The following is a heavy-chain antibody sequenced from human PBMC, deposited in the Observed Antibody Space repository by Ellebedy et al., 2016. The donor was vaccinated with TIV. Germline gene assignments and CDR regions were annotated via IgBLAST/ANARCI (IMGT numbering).Heavy chain of an antibody. V-gene: IGHV3-30*09. CDR1: GFTFSRYS. CDR2: IASDGSLQ. D-gene: IGHD2-21*01. CDR3: AREPVIPYWYYDT. J-gene: IGHJ2*01. Sequence: PGGSLRLSCEGSGFTFSRYSIHWLRQAPGTRLEWVAVIASDGSLQYYADSVKGRFAISRDNSKNTVYLQMNSLRPEDTAVYFCAREPVIPYWYYDTWGRGALVTVSS.